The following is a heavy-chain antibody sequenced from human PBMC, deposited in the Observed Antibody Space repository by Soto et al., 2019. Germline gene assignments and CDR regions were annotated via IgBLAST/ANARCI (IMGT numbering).Heavy chain of an antibody. CDR1: GFTFSSYA. Sequence: GSLRLSCAASGFTFSSYAMSWVRQAPGMGLEWVSAISGSGGSTYYADSVKGRFTISRDNSKNTLYLQMNSLRAEDTAVYYCAKDPAGEGYFDYWGQGTLVTVSS. V-gene: IGHV3-23*01. CDR2: ISGSGGST. CDR3: AKDPAGEGYFDY. D-gene: IGHD3-10*01. J-gene: IGHJ4*02.